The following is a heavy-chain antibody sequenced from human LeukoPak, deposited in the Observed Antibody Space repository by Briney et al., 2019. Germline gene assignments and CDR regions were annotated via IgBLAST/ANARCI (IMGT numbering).Heavy chain of an antibody. J-gene: IGHJ4*02. D-gene: IGHD5-24*01. V-gene: IGHV4-38-2*01. Sequence: SETLSLTCAVSGYSISSGYYWGWIRQPPGKGLEWIGSIYHSGSTYYNPSLESRVTISVDTSKNQFSLKLSSVTAADTAVYYCARLGGYKNQYYFDYWGQGTLVTVSS. CDR1: GYSISSGYY. CDR3: ARLGGYKNQYYFDY. CDR2: IYHSGST.